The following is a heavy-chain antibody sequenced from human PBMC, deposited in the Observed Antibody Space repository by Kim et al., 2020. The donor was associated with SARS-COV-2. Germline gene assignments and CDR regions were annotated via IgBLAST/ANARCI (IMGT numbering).Heavy chain of an antibody. J-gene: IGHJ4*02. D-gene: IGHD1-26*01. CDR2: INAGNGNT. V-gene: IGHV1-3*01. Sequence: ASVKVSCKASGYTFTSYAMHWVRQAPGQRLEWMGWINAGNGNTKYSQKFQGRVTITRDTSASTAYMELSSLRSEDTAVYYCARGGVGATIPPSWKQTWAEYYFDYWGQGTLVTVSS. CDR3: ARGGVGATIPPSWKQTWAEYYFDY. CDR1: GYTFTSYA.